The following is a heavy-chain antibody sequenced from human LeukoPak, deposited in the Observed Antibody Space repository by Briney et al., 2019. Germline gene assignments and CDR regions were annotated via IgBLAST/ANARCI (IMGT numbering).Heavy chain of an antibody. V-gene: IGHV1-24*01. J-gene: IGHJ4*02. CDR1: GYTLTELS. Sequence: ASVKVSCKVSGYTLTELSMHWVRQAPGKGLEWMGGFDPGDGETIYAQKFQGRVTMTEDTSTDTAYMELSSLRSEDTAVYYCATVTGPRYYFDYWGQGTLVTVSS. CDR2: FDPGDGET. CDR3: ATVTGPRYYFDY.